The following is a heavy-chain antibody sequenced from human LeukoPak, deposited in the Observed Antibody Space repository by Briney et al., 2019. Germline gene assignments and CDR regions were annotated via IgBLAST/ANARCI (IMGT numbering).Heavy chain of an antibody. CDR3: TTDSAYVKVVIIPYFDY. Sequence: GGSLRLSCAASGFTFSNAWMSWVRQAPGKGLEWVGRIKSKTDGGTTDYAAPVKGRFTISRDDSKNTLYLQMNSLKTEDTAVYYCTTDSAYVKVVIIPYFDYWGQGTLVTVSS. D-gene: IGHD3-3*01. V-gene: IGHV3-15*01. CDR1: GFTFSNAW. J-gene: IGHJ4*02. CDR2: IKSKTDGGTT.